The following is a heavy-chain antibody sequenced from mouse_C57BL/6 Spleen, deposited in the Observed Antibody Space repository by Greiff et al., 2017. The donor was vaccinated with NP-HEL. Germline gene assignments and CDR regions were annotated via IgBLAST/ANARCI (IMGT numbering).Heavy chain of an antibody. V-gene: IGHV1-26*01. D-gene: IGHD1-1*01. CDR3: AAPLYEGFAY. CDR1: GYTFTDYY. CDR2: INPNNGGT. Sequence: EVKLQQSGPELVKPGASVKISCKASGYTFTDYYMNWVKQSHGKSLEWIGDINPNNGGTSYNQKFKGKATLTVDKSSSTAYMELRSLTSEDSAVYYCAAPLYEGFAYWGQGTLVTVSA. J-gene: IGHJ3*01.